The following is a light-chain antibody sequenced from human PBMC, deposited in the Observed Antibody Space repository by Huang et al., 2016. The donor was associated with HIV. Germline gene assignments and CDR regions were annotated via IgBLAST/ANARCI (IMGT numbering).Light chain of an antibody. Sequence: DIQMTQSPSSLSVSVGDRVTITCRARQSLSSYLNCYQQKPGKAPKLLIYATSSLQSGVPSRFSGSGSGTDFTLTISSLQPEDFATYYCQQSYSTPFTFGPGTKVDIK. V-gene: IGKV1-39*01. CDR3: QQSYSTPFT. CDR1: QSLSSY. J-gene: IGKJ3*01. CDR2: ATS.